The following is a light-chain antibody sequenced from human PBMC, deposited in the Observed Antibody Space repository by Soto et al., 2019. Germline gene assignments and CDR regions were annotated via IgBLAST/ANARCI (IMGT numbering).Light chain of an antibody. CDR2: NNY. CDR1: NSNIGGNF. CDR3: ASWDESLGGYV. Sequence: QSVLTQPPSTSGTPGQRVTISCSGSNSNIGGNFVSWYQQLPGTAPRLLIYNNYERPSGVPDRFSGSKSGTSASLAISGLRAEDEGHYYCASWDESLGGYVFGTGTKLTVL. V-gene: IGLV1-47*02. J-gene: IGLJ1*01.